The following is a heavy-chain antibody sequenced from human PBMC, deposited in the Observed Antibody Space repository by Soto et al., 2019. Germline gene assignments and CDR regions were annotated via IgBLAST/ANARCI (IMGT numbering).Heavy chain of an antibody. J-gene: IGHJ4*02. CDR2: IYSGGST. V-gene: IGHV3-66*01. CDR1: GFTVSSNY. D-gene: IGHD3-3*01. Sequence: EVRLVESGGGLVQPGGSLRLSCAASGFTVSSNYMSWVRQAPGKGLEWVSVIYSGGSTYYADSVKGRFTISRDNSKNTLYLQMNSLRAEDTAVYYCARGLNYDFWSGPDYWGQGTLVTVSS. CDR3: ARGLNYDFWSGPDY.